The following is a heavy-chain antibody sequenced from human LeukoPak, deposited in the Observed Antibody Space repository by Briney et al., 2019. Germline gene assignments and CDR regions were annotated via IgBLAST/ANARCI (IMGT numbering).Heavy chain of an antibody. V-gene: IGHV4-39*07. J-gene: IGHJ4*02. D-gene: IGHD2-2*01. CDR1: GGSISSSSYY. CDR2: IYYSGST. Sequence: SETLSLTCTVSGGSISSSSYYWGWIRQPPGKGLEWIGSIYYSGSTYYNPSLKSRVTISVDTSKNQFSLKLSSVTAADTAVYYCARTLLGYQLLEYYFDYWGQGTLVTVSS. CDR3: ARTLLGYQLLEYYFDY.